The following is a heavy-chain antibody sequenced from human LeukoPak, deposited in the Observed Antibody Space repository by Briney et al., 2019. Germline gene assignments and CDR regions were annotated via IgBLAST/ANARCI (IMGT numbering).Heavy chain of an antibody. CDR1: GGSXXXXY. V-gene: IGHV4-34*01. CDR3: ARAEYCSSTSCYPEDDAFDI. CDR2: INHSGST. D-gene: IGHD2-2*01. Sequence: GGSXXXXYWSWIRQPPGKGLEWIGEINHSGSTNYNPSLKSRVTISVDTSKNQFSLKLSSVTAADTAVYYCARAEYCSSTSCYPEDDAFDIWGQGTMVTVSS. J-gene: IGHJ3*02.